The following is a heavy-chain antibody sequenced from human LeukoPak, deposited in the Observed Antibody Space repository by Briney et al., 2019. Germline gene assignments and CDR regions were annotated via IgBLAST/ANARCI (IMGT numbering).Heavy chain of an antibody. V-gene: IGHV4-34*01. CDR1: GGSFSGYY. CDR3: ARALMTLVRGVPRTTWFHP. D-gene: IGHD3-10*01. CDR2: INESGTT. Sequence: SETLSLTCAGFGGSFSGYYWTSVRQAPGKGLEWIGEINESGTTNYNASLNNRVTISVDTSKNQFSLKLTSLTAADTAVFYCARALMTLVRGVPRTTWFHPWGQGTLVTVSS. J-gene: IGHJ5*02.